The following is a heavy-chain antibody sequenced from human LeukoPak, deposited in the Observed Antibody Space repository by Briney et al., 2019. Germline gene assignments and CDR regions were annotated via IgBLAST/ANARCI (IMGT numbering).Heavy chain of an antibody. Sequence: ASVKGSCKASGYTFTCYYMHWVRQAPGQGLDWIGWINPNSGGTNYAQKFQGRAPLPRDTSISTAYMELSRLRSDDTAMYYCARDPDMSSYGLVSWFDPWGQGPLVSVSS. CDR2: INPNSGGT. CDR3: ARDPDMSSYGLVSWFDP. V-gene: IGHV1-2*02. CDR1: GYTFTCYY. J-gene: IGHJ5*02. D-gene: IGHD5-18*01.